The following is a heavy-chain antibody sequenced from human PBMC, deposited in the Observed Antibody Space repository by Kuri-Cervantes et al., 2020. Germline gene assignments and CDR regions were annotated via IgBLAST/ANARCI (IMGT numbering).Heavy chain of an antibody. V-gene: IGHV1-18*01. Sequence: ASVKVSCKASGYTFTSYGISWVRQAPGQGLEWMGWISAYNGNTNYAQKFQERVTITRDMSTSTAYMELRSLRSDDTAVYYCARVGLGSGYYYGTDIANYYYYYGMDVWGQGTTVTVSS. D-gene: IGHD3-22*01. J-gene: IGHJ6*02. CDR2: ISAYNGNT. CDR1: GYTFTSYG. CDR3: ARVGLGSGYYYGTDIANYYYYYGMDV.